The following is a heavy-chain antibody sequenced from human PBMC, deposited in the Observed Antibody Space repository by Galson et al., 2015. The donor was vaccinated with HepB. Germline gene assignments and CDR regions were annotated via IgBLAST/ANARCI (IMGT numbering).Heavy chain of an antibody. V-gene: IGHV3-33*01. CDR1: GFTLRNYG. D-gene: IGHD5-12*01. Sequence: SLRLSCAASGFTLRNYGIHWVRQAPGKGLEWVAAFWHEGSKKFYADSVKGRFTISRDNSKNTLHLQMNSLRVEDTAVYYCARDLGGGYDDAGWFEPWGQGTLVTVSS. J-gene: IGHJ5*02. CDR2: FWHEGSKK. CDR3: ARDLGGGYDDAGWFEP.